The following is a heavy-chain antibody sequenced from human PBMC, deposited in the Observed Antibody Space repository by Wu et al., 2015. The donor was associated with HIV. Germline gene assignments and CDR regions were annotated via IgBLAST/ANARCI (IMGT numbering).Heavy chain of an antibody. CDR2: INPNSGGT. D-gene: IGHD3-22*01. Sequence: QVQLVQSGAEVKKPEASVKVSCKASGYTFTGYYMHWVRQAPGQGLEWMGWINPNSGGTNYAQKFQGRVTMTRDTSISTAYMELSRLRSDDTAVYYCARARSYYDSSGYMIDYWGQGTLVTVSS. CDR1: GYTFTGYY. V-gene: IGHV1-2*02. J-gene: IGHJ4*02. CDR3: ARARSYYDSSGYMIDY.